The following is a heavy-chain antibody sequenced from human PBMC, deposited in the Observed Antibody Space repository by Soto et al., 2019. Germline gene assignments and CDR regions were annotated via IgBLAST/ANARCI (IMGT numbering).Heavy chain of an antibody. CDR2: INAGNGNT. CDR1: GYTFTSYA. Sequence: ASVKVSCKASGYTFTSYAMHWVRQAPGQRLEWMGWINAGNGNTKYSQKFQGRVTITRDTSASTAYMELSSLRSEDTAVYYCARDLPKWEGAFEIWGQGTMVTVSS. CDR3: ARDLPKWEGAFEI. D-gene: IGHD1-26*01. V-gene: IGHV1-3*01. J-gene: IGHJ3*02.